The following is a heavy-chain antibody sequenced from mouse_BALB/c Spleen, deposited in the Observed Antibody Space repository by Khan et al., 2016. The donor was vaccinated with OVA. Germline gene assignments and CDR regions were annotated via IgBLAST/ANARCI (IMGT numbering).Heavy chain of an antibody. Sequence: QIQLVQSGPELKKPGETVKISCKASGYTFTNYGMNWVKQAPGKGLKWMGWINTYTGEPTYADDFKGRFAFSLETSASTAYLQINNLKTEDTATXFCTRRISYFALDYWGQGTSVTVSA. J-gene: IGHJ4*01. D-gene: IGHD2-4*01. CDR1: GYTFTNYG. CDR2: INTYTGEP. CDR3: TRRISYFALDY. V-gene: IGHV9-3-1*01.